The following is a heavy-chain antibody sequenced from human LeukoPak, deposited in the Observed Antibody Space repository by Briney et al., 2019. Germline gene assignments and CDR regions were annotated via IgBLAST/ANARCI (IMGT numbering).Heavy chain of an antibody. CDR3: TRRRQDGW. D-gene: IGHD2-15*01. CDR2: IKSKRDGGTI. J-gene: IGHJ1*01. CDR1: RFTFSDAW. V-gene: IGHV3-15*01. Sequence: PGGSLRLSCVGSRFTFSDAWMSWVRQAPGKGLEGVGRIKSKRDGGTIDYAAPVKGRFTISRDDSGNTLYMQMNSLKTEETAVYYCTRRRQDGWWGQGGLVTVS.